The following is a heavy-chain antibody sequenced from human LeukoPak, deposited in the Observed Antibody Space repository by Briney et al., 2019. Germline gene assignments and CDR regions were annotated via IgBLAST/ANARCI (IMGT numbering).Heavy chain of an antibody. V-gene: IGHV4-30-2*01. CDR3: ARAVDTAMVN. CDR2: IYHSGST. Sequence: PSETLSLTCAVSGGSINSGSYSWSWIRQPPGKGLEWIGYIYHSGSTYYNPSLKSRVTISVDRSKNQFCLKLSSVTAADTAVYYCARAVDTAMVNWGQGTLVTVSS. CDR1: GGSINSGSYS. J-gene: IGHJ4*02. D-gene: IGHD5-18*01.